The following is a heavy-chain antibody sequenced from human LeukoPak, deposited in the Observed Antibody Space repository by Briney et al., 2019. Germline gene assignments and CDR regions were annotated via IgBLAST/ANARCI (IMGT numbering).Heavy chain of an antibody. CDR2: IWYDGSNK. D-gene: IGHD3-22*01. CDR1: GFTFSSYG. J-gene: IGHJ4*02. V-gene: IGHV3-33*01. Sequence: GGPLRLSCAASGFTFSSYGMHWVRQAPGKGLEWVAVIWYDGSNKYYADSVKGRFTISRDNSKNTLYLQMNSLRAEDTAVYYCASYDSSGYYPLWGQGTLVTVSS. CDR3: ASYDSSGYYPL.